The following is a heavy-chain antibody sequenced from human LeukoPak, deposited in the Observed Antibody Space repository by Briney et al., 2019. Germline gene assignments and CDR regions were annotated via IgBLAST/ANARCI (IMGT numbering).Heavy chain of an antibody. J-gene: IGHJ6*03. CDR3: ARGAYVTTTWYYYYYMDV. CDR2: INWNGGST. CDR1: GFTFDDYG. V-gene: IGHV3-20*04. Sequence: GGSLRLSCAASGFTFDDYGMSWVRQAPGKGLEWVSGINWNGGSTGYSDSVKGRFTISRDNAKNSLYLQMNILRAEDTALYYCARGAYVTTTWYYYYYMDVWGKGTTVTVSS. D-gene: IGHD4-17*01.